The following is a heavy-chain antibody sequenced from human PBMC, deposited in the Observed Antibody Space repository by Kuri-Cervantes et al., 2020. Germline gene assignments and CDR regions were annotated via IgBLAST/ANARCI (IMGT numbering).Heavy chain of an antibody. J-gene: IGHJ6*02. CDR2: IKQDGSEK. V-gene: IGHV3-7*01. Sequence: LSLTCAASGFTFRNYAMNWVRQAPGKGLEWVANIKQDGSEKNYVDSVRGRFSISRDNAKNSLFLQMDSLRAEDTAVYYCARDGPMDDSSGYYYGYYYYGMDVWGQGTTVTVSS. D-gene: IGHD3-22*01. CDR1: GFTFRNYA. CDR3: ARDGPMDDSSGYYYGYYYYGMDV.